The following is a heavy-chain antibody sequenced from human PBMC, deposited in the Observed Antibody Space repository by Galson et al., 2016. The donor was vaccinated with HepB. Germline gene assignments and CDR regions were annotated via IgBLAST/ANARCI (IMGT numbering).Heavy chain of an antibody. CDR1: GFTFSNYP. J-gene: IGHJ4*01. CDR2: VHYDGDTT. V-gene: IGHV3-23*01. CDR3: AKTYGDYHIGQWDY. Sequence: SLRLSCAASGFTFSNYPMSWVRQAAGKGLEWVSSVHYDGDTTYYSDSVKGRFTIFRDQSKNTVYLQMNSLRVEDTAVYYCAKTYGDYHIGQWDYWGHGTLVSVSS. D-gene: IGHD4-17*01.